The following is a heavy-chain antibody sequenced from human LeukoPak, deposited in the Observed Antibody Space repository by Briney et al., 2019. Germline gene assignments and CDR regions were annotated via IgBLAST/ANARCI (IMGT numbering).Heavy chain of an antibody. V-gene: IGHV4-59*08. CDR1: GGSISSYY. D-gene: IGHD5-18*01. Sequence: SETLSLTCTVSGGSISSYYWSWIRQPPGKGQEWIGYIYYSGSTNYNPSLKSRVTISVDTSKNQFSLKLSSATAADTAVYYCARLGYSYGSYYYYMDVWGKGTTVTVSS. CDR2: IYYSGST. CDR3: ARLGYSYGSYYYYMDV. J-gene: IGHJ6*03.